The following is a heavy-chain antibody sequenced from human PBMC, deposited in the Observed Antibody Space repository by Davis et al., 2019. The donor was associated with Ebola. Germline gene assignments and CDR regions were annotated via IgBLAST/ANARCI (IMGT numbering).Heavy chain of an antibody. J-gene: IGHJ6*02. V-gene: IGHV4-59*01. Sequence: GSLRLSCTVSGGSISSYYWSWIRQPPRKGLEWIGYIYYSGSTNYNPSLKSRVTISVDTSKNQFSLKLSSVTAADTAVYYCAREYYDILTGPWGMDVWGQGTTVTVSS. CDR1: GGSISSYY. CDR2: IYYSGST. D-gene: IGHD3-9*01. CDR3: AREYYDILTGPWGMDV.